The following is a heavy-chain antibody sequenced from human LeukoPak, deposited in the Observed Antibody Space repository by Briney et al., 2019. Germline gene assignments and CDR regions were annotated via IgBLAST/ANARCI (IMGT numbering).Heavy chain of an antibody. Sequence: ASVKVSCKVSGYKFTTYGINWVRQAPGQGLEWMGWIIPYNGNTNYAQNLQGRVTMTTDTSASTAYIELRSLRSDDTAGYYFARLLVGGGTGWLDPWGQGTLVTVSS. D-gene: IGHD2-15*01. CDR3: ARLLVGGGTGWLDP. V-gene: IGHV1-18*01. CDR2: IIPYNGNT. J-gene: IGHJ5*02. CDR1: GYKFTTYG.